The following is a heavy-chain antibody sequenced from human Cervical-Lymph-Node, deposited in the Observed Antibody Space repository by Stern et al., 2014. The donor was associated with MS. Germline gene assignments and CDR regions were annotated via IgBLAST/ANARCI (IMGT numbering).Heavy chain of an antibody. CDR2: IYWDDSK. CDR1: GFSLSTSGVG. V-gene: IGHV2-5*02. D-gene: IGHD2-2*01. CDR3: AAHAPGVVPAALDY. Sequence: QITLKESGPTLVKPTQTLTLTCTFSGFSLSTSGVGVGRIRQPPGKALEWLACIYWDDSKRYSQSLKNRLTITKDTSKNQVVLTMNNMDPVDTATFYCAAHAPGVVPAALDYWGQGTLVTVS. J-gene: IGHJ4*02.